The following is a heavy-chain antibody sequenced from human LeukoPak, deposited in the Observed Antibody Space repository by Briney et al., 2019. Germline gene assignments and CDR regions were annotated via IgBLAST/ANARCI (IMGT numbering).Heavy chain of an antibody. J-gene: IGHJ4*02. CDR1: GFTFSIYG. CDR2: ISYDGTNK. Sequence: GRALRLSCAASGFTFSIYGMHWVRQAPGKGLEWVAVISYDGTNKYYADSVKGRFTISRDNSKNTLYLQMNSLRAEDTAVYYCAKDQGYSSSWYLDFWGQGTLVTVSS. CDR3: AKDQGYSSSWYLDF. D-gene: IGHD6-13*01. V-gene: IGHV3-30*18.